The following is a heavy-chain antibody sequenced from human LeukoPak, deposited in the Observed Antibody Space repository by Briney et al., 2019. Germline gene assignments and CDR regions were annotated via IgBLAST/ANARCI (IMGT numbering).Heavy chain of an antibody. V-gene: IGHV3-23*01. J-gene: IGHJ4*02. Sequence: GGSLRLSCAASGFTFSSYAMSWVRQAPGKGLEWVSAISGSGGSTYYADSVKGRFTISRDNSKNTLYLQLSSLSAEDTAVYYCAKMGSGGSSQGFFDYWGQGNLVTGSS. D-gene: IGHD2-15*01. CDR3: AKMGSGGSSQGFFDY. CDR2: ISGSGGST. CDR1: GFTFSSYA.